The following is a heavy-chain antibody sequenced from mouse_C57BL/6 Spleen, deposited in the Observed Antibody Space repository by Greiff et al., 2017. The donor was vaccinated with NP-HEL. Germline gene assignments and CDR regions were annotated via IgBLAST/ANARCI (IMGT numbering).Heavy chain of an antibody. CDR3: AREGTTVVARTFFDY. J-gene: IGHJ2*01. D-gene: IGHD1-1*01. CDR1: GYSITSGYY. CDR2: ISYDGSN. Sequence: EVMLVESGPGLVKPSQSLSLTCSVTGYSITSGYYWNWIRQFPGNKLEWMGYISYDGSNNYNPSLKNRISITRDTSKNQFFLKLNSVTTEDTATYYCAREGTTVVARTFFDYWGQGTTLTVSS. V-gene: IGHV3-6*01.